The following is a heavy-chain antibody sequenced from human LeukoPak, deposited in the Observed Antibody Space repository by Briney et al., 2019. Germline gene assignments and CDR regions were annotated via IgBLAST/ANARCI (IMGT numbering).Heavy chain of an antibody. D-gene: IGHD1-26*01. CDR2: INPNSGGT. J-gene: IGHJ3*02. Sequence: ASVKVSCKASGYTFTGYYMHWVRQAPGQGLEWMGWINPNSGGTNYAQKFQGRVTMTRDTSISTAYMELSRLRSDDTAVYYCARDEATATWDDAFDIWGQGTMVTVSS. CDR1: GYTFTGYY. V-gene: IGHV1-2*02. CDR3: ARDEATATWDDAFDI.